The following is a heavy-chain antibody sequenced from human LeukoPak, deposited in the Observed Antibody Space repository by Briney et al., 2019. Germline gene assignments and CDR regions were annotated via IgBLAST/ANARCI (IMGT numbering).Heavy chain of an antibody. CDR2: MNPNSGNT. D-gene: IGHD3-9*01. CDR3: ARDRLRYFDWLANWFDP. J-gene: IGHJ5*02. Sequence: ASVKVSCKASGYTFTSYDINWVRQATGQGLEWMGWMNPNSGNTGYAQKLQGRVTMTTDTSTSTAYMELRSLRSDDTAVYYCARDRLRYFDWLANWFDPWGQGTLVTVSS. V-gene: IGHV1-8*01. CDR1: GYTFTSYD.